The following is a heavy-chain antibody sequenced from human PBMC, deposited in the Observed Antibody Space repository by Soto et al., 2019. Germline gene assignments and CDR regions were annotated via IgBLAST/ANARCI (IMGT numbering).Heavy chain of an antibody. CDR3: ARDFSTYYYYYGVDV. J-gene: IGHJ6*02. Sequence: PGGSLRLSCAASGFTFSNYVMHWVRQAPGKGLEWVALISYDGRNKYYADSVKGRFTISGDNSKNTLHLQMNSLRVEDTAVYYCARDFSTYYYYYGVDVWGQGTTVTVSS. V-gene: IGHV3-30*03. CDR1: GFTFSNYV. CDR2: ISYDGRNK.